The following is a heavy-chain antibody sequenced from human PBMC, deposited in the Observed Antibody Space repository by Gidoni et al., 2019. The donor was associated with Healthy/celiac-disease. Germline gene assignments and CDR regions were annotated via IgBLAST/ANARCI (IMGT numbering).Heavy chain of an antibody. Sequence: EVQLVEPGGGLVKPGRSLRLSCTASGFTFGDYAMSWFRQAPGKGLEWVGFIRSKAYGGTTEYGAYVKGRFTISRDDSKSIAYLQMNSLKTEDTGVYYCTRDFSAYWGGDCYPYFDYWGQGTLVTVSS. CDR2: IRSKAYGGTT. D-gene: IGHD2-21*02. V-gene: IGHV3-49*05. J-gene: IGHJ4*02. CDR3: TRDFSAYWGGDCYPYFDY. CDR1: GFTFGDYA.